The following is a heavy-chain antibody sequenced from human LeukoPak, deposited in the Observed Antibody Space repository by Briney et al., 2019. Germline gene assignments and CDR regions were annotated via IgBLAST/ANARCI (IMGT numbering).Heavy chain of an antibody. Sequence: ASVKVSCKASGYTFTSYYMHWVRQAPGQGLERMGIINPSGGSTSYAQKFQGRVTMTRDTSTSTVYMELSSLRSEDTAVYYCATAYNYGRDAFDIWGQGTMVTVSS. J-gene: IGHJ3*02. D-gene: IGHD5-18*01. V-gene: IGHV1-46*01. CDR1: GYTFTSYY. CDR2: INPSGGST. CDR3: ATAYNYGRDAFDI.